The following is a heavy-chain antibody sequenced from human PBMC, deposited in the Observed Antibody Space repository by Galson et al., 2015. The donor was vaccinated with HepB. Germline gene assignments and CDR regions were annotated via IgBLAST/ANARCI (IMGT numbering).Heavy chain of an antibody. CDR2: IYSGGST. V-gene: IGHV3-53*01. CDR3: ATYSGGWYYFDY. CDR1: GFTVSSNY. J-gene: IGHJ4*02. Sequence: SLRLSCAASGFTVSSNYMSWARQAPGKGLEWVSLIYSGGSTYYADSVKGRFTISRDNSKNTLYLQMNSLRAEDTAVYYCATYSGGWYYFDYWGQGTLVTVSS. D-gene: IGHD6-19*01.